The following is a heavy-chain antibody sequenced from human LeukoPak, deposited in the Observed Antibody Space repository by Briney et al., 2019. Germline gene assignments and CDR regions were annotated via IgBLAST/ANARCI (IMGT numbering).Heavy chain of an antibody. V-gene: IGHV3-7*01. J-gene: IGHJ4*02. Sequence: GGSLRLSCAASGFTFSTYWMNRYRQAPGKGLEWVGNINQDASEINYVDSVRGRFTISRDNAKNSLHLQMNSLRAEDTAVYYCATDRDNSDWQKRFDSWGQGTLVTVSS. D-gene: IGHD2-21*02. CDR2: INQDASEI. CDR3: ATDRDNSDWQKRFDS. CDR1: GFTFSTYW.